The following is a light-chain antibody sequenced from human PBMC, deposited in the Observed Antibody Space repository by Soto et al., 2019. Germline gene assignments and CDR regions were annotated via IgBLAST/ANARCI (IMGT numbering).Light chain of an antibody. J-gene: IGKJ1*01. CDR2: GAS. Sequence: EIGLTQSQGTLSFSPGERATLSSRASQSITNNYLAWYQQKAGQVPRLLLYGASTRPTGIPDRFSGSGSGTGFTLTITRLGPDDCAVYYCQRYGRSPRTFGQGTKVEI. CDR1: QSITNNY. CDR3: QRYGRSPRT. V-gene: IGKV3-20*01.